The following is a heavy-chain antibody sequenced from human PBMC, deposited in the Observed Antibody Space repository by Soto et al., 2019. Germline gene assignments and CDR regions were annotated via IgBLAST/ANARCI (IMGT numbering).Heavy chain of an antibody. CDR2: INPNSGGK. CDR1: GYTFTGYY. Sequence: ASVKVSCKASGYTFTGYYMHWVRQAPGQGLEWMGWINPNSGGKNFPQKLQGWVTMTRDTSISTAYMELSRLRSDDAAVYYCARASNTGDPGAFDIWGQGTMVTVSS. CDR3: ARASNTGDPGAFDI. J-gene: IGHJ3*02. D-gene: IGHD7-27*01. V-gene: IGHV1-2*04.